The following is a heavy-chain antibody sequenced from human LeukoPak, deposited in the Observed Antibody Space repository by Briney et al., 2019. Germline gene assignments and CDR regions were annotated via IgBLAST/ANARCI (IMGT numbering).Heavy chain of an antibody. CDR1: GYTFTGYY. V-gene: IGHV1-2*02. J-gene: IGHJ6*02. Sequence: ASVKVSCKASGYTFTGYYMHWVRQAPGQGLEWMGWINPNSGGTNYAQKFQGRVTMTRDTSISTAYMELSRLRSDDTAVYYCARGLYYDILTGYTRLNSGYYYYGMEDWGQGTTVTVYS. D-gene: IGHD3-9*01. CDR3: ARGLYYDILTGYTRLNSGYYYYGMED. CDR2: INPNSGGT.